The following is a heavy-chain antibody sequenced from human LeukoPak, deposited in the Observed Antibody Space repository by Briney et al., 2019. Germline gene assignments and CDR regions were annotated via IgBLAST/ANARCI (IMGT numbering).Heavy chain of an antibody. CDR3: AKDTAGWYSDY. CDR2: IKSKTDGGTT. D-gene: IGHD6-19*01. J-gene: IGHJ4*02. V-gene: IGHV3-15*07. CDR1: GFTFSNAW. Sequence: PGGSLRLSCAASGFTFSNAWMNWVRQAPGKGLEWVGRIKSKTDGGTTDYTAPVKGRFTISRDDSKNTLYLQMNSLRAEDTAIYYCAKDTAGWYSDYWGQGTLVTVSS.